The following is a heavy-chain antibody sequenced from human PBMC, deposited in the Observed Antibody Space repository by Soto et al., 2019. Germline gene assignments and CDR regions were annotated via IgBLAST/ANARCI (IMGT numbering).Heavy chain of an antibody. J-gene: IGHJ5*02. D-gene: IGHD2-21*01. V-gene: IGHV4-30-4*01. Sequence: SETLSLTCTVSGGSISSGDYYWSWIRQPPGKGLEWIGYTYYSGSTYYNPSLKSRVTISVDTSKNQFSLKLSSVTAADTAVYYCARDYSSEARGWFDPWGQGTLVTVSS. CDR1: GGSISSGDYY. CDR2: TYYSGST. CDR3: ARDYSSEARGWFDP.